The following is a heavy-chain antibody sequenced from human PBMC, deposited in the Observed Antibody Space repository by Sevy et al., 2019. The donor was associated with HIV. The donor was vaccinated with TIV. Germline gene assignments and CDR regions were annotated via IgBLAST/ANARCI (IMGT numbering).Heavy chain of an antibody. CDR2: IYSGGST. CDR3: AGGGSTVYFYYFYYMDV. J-gene: IGHJ6*03. CDR1: GFTVSSNS. V-gene: IGHV3-66*02. Sequence: GGSLRLSCAASGFTVSSNSMSWVRQAPGKGLEWVSVIYSGGSTYYADSVKGRFTISRDNSKNKLYLQMNSRRAEDTAVYYCAGGGSTVYFYYFYYMDVWGKGTTVTVSS. D-gene: IGHD4-17*01.